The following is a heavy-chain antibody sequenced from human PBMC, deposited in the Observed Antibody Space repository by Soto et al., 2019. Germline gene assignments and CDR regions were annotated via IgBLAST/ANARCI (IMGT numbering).Heavy chain of an antibody. CDR2: IYPGDSDT. V-gene: IGHV5-51*01. J-gene: IGHJ6*02. CDR1: GYSFTNSW. CDR3: ARRGYGYGMDV. Sequence: GESLKISCQGSGYSFTNSWIGWVRQMPGKGLEWMGIIYPGDSDTRYSPSFQGQVTISADKSTSTAYPQWSSLKASDTAMYYCARRGYGYGMDVWGQGTTVTVSS. D-gene: IGHD1-1*01.